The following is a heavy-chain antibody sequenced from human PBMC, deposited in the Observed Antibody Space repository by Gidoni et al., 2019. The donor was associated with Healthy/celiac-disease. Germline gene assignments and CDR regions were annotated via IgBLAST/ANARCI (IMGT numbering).Heavy chain of an antibody. CDR3: AKNSGSRRGSCDY. CDR1: GFTLRSYA. CDR2: IRGSGGST. J-gene: IGHJ4*02. Sequence: EVQLLESGGGLVQPGGSLRLSWAAAGFTLRSYAMSWVRTVPGMGLEWFSAIRGSGGSTYYADSVKGRLTISRDNSKNTLYLQMNSLRAEDTAVYYCAKNSGSRRGSCDYWGQGTLVTVSS. V-gene: IGHV3-23*01. D-gene: IGHD3-22*01.